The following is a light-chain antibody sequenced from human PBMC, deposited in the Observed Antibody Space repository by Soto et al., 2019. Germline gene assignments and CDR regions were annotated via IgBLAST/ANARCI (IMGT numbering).Light chain of an antibody. CDR3: QQYNTSSST. CDR1: QSVSSR. CDR2: GAS. J-gene: IGKJ5*01. V-gene: IGKV3-20*01. Sequence: EIVMTQSPGTLSLSPGERATLSCRASQSVSSRLAWYQQKPGQAPRLLISGASSRATGIPDRFSGSGSGTDFTLTISRLEPEDFAVYYCQQYNTSSSTFGQGTRLEI.